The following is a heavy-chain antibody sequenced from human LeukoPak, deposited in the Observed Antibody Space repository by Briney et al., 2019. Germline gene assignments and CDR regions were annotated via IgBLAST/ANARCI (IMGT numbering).Heavy chain of an antibody. CDR1: GFTFSSYA. CDR3: AEDSRFVGSCYTFDY. Sequence: PGGSLRLSCAASGFTFSSYAMSWVRQTPGKGLEWVSAISGSGGTTYYADSVKGRFTISRDNSKNTLYLQMNSLRAEGTAVYYCAEDSRFVGSCYTFDYWGQGTLVTVSS. CDR2: ISGSGGTT. D-gene: IGHD2-15*01. V-gene: IGHV3-23*01. J-gene: IGHJ4*02.